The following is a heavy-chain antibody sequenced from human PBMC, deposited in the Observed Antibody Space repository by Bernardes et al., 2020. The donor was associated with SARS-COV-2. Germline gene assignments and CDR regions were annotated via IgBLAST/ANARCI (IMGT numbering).Heavy chain of an antibody. V-gene: IGHV1-2*02. CDR3: AIPPTNYDRYGMDV. CDR1: GYTFTGYY. D-gene: IGHD3-22*01. J-gene: IGHJ6*02. CDR2: INPNSGGT. Sequence: ASVKVAWKASGYTFTGYYIHWVRQAPGQGLEWMGWINPNSGGTNYAQKFQDRVTMTRDTSIRTAYMELRRLRSDDTAVYYCAIPPTNYDRYGMDVWGQGTTVTVSS.